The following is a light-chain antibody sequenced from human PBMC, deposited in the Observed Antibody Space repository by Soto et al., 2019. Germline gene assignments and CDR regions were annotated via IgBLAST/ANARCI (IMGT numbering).Light chain of an antibody. Sequence: EIVLTQSPGTLSLSPGERATLSCRASQSVSSTYLAWYQQKPGQAPRLLIYGASSRATGIPDRFSGSGSGTDFTLTISRLEPEDFAVYYCQQYRSSPDFGPGTNVDIK. J-gene: IGKJ3*01. CDR1: QSVSSTY. CDR2: GAS. CDR3: QQYRSSPD. V-gene: IGKV3-20*01.